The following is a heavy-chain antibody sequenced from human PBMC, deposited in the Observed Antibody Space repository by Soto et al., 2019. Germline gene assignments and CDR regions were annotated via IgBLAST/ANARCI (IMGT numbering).Heavy chain of an antibody. CDR3: AKGVYAFDY. J-gene: IGHJ4*02. CDR2: IKQDGSEI. CDR1: GFTFSSSW. Sequence: GGSLRLSCVASGFTFSSSWMSCVRQAPGKGLEWVANIKQDGSEIYYVDSVKGRFTISRDNAKNSVYLQMNSLRAEDTAVYYCAKGVYAFDYWGQGTQVTVSS. V-gene: IGHV3-7*01. D-gene: IGHD6-13*01.